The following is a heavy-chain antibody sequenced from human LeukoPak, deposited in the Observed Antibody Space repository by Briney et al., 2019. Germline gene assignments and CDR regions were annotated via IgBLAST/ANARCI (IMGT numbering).Heavy chain of an antibody. V-gene: IGHV3-11*01. Sequence: GGSLRLSCAVSGFRFSNYYMSWIRQAPGKGLEWISYISGSGNSIDYLDSVKGRFSISRDNSRNSLYLQLNSLRVEDTAVYYCAREGAYGPNDGFDTWGQGTLVTVSS. CDR3: AREGAYGPNDGFDT. D-gene: IGHD4-17*01. CDR1: GFRFSNYY. CDR2: ISGSGNSI. J-gene: IGHJ3*02.